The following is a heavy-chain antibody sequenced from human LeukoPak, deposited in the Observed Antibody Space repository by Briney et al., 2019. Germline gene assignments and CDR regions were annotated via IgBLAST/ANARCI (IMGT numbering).Heavy chain of an antibody. Sequence: GSSVKVSCKASGGTFSSYAISWVRQAPGQGLEWMGGIIPIFGTANYAQKFQGRVTITADKSTSTAYMELSSLRSEDTAVYYCASAYCSSTSCYAAFDIWGQGTMVTVSS. CDR2: IIPIFGTA. V-gene: IGHV1-69*06. J-gene: IGHJ3*02. CDR3: ASAYCSSTSCYAAFDI. D-gene: IGHD2-2*01. CDR1: GGTFSSYA.